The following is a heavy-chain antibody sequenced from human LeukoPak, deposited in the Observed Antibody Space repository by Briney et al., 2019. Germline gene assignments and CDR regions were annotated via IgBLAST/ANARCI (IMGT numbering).Heavy chain of an antibody. D-gene: IGHD3-9*01. CDR1: GIIVSSNY. J-gene: IGHJ4*02. Sequence: GGSLRHSCAASGIIVSSNYMSWVRQAPGKGLEWVSVIYSGGTTYYADSVKGRFTISRDNSKNTLYLQMNSLRAEDTAVYYCARVPATTILTYFDYWGQGTLVTVSS. V-gene: IGHV3-66*02. CDR3: ARVPATTILTYFDY. CDR2: IYSGGTT.